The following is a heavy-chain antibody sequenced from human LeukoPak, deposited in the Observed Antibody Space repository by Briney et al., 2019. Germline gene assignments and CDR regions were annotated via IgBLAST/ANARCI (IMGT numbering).Heavy chain of an antibody. CDR2: IYYSGST. J-gene: IGHJ4*02. D-gene: IGHD3-10*01. CDR1: GGSISSSTYY. CDR3: ARYYYGSGSLDY. V-gene: IGHV4-39*07. Sequence: SETLSLTCTVSGGSISSSTYYWGWIRQPPGKGLEWIESIYYSGSTYYNPSLKSRVTISVDTSKNQFSLKLSSVTAADTAVYYCARYYYGSGSLDYWGQGTLVTVSS.